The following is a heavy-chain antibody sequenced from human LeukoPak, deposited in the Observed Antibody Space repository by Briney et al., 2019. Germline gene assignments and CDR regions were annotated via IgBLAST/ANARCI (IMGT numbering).Heavy chain of an antibody. Sequence: TLSLTCTVSGGSISSGGYYWSWIRQHPGKGLEWIGYIYYSGSTYYNPSLKSRVTISVDTYKNQFSLKLCSLTAADTAVYYCERPRIAALVDPWRQGTLVTVSS. V-gene: IGHV4-31*03. D-gene: IGHD6-6*01. CDR2: IYYSGST. J-gene: IGHJ5*02. CDR3: ERPRIAALVDP. CDR1: GGSISSGGYY.